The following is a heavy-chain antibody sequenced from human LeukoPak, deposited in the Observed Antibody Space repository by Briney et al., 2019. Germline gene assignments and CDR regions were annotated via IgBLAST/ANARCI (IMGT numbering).Heavy chain of an antibody. D-gene: IGHD1-26*01. V-gene: IGHV3-7*01. J-gene: IGHJ4*02. CDR2: IKQDGSEK. CDR1: GFTFSSYW. CDR3: ARSPGIVGPTVPVDY. Sequence: PGGSLRLSCAASGFTFSSYWMSWARQAPGKGLKWEANIKQDGSEKYYVDSVKGRFTISRDNAKNSLYLQMNSLRAEDTAVYYCARSPGIVGPTVPVDYWGQGTLVTVSS.